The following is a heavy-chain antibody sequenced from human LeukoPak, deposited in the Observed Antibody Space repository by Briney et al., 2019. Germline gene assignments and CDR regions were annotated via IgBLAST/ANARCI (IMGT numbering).Heavy chain of an antibody. CDR2: IRTDDST. V-gene: IGHV3-53*01. D-gene: IGHD1-26*01. J-gene: IGHJ1*01. CDR1: GFTVSSNY. Sequence: GGSLRLSCAASGFTVSSNYMSWVRQAPGKGLEWISLIRTDDSTYYADSVKGRFTISRDTSRNTLYLQMNILRAEDTAVYYCAREASGSYFHNWGQGTLVTVSS. CDR3: AREASGSYFHN.